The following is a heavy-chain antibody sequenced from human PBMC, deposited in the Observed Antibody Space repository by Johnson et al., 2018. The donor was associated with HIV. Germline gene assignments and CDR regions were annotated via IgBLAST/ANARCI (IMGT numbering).Heavy chain of an antibody. Sequence: QVQLVESGGGVVQTGGSLRLSCAASGFTFSRYGMHWVRQAPGKGLEWVAFIRYDGSNKYYADSVKGRFTISRDNSKNTLFLQMNSLRADDTAVYYCAKDGAFDIWGQGTLVTVSS. CDR3: AKDGAFDI. CDR1: GFTFSRYG. V-gene: IGHV3-30*02. CDR2: IRYDGSNK. J-gene: IGHJ3*02.